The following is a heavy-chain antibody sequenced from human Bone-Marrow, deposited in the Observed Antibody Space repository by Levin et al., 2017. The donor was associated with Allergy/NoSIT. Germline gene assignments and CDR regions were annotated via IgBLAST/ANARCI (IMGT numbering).Heavy chain of an antibody. V-gene: IGHV3-66*02. CDR2: IYSGGGT. Sequence: GASVKVSCAASGFTVSNNQMTWVRQAPGKGLEWVSVIYSGGGTHYADSVKGRFTISRDSSKNTLYLQMNSLRADDTAVYYCTRAPGANGDYWGQGTLVTVSS. CDR1: GFTVSNNQ. D-gene: IGHD2-8*01. J-gene: IGHJ4*02. CDR3: TRAPGANGDY.